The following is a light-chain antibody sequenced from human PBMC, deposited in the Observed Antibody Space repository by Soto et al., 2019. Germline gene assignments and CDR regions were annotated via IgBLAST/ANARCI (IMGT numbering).Light chain of an antibody. J-gene: IGKJ1*01. Sequence: EIVLTQSPRTLSLSPGERATLSCRASQSVTSRFFAWYQHKPGQAPRLLMYGASSRATGIPDRFSGSVSGKDFNLNISRVEPEDSAVYYCHHYGSSMWSFGQGTKVDIK. CDR3: HHYGSSMWS. CDR2: GAS. V-gene: IGKV3-20*01. CDR1: QSVTSRF.